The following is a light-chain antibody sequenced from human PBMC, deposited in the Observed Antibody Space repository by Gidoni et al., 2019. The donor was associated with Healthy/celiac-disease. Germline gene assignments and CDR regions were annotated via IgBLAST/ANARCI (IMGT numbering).Light chain of an antibody. J-gene: IGKJ2*01. Sequence: DIQMTQSPSSLSASVGDRVTITCQASQDISNYLNWYKQKPGKAPKLLIYDASNLETGVPSRFSGSGSGTDFTFTISSLQPEDIATYYCQQYDNLLLFGQGTKLEIK. CDR2: DAS. V-gene: IGKV1-33*01. CDR1: QDISNY. CDR3: QQYDNLLL.